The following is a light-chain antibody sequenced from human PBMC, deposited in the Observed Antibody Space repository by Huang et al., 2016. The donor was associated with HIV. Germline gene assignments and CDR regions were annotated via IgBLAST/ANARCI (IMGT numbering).Light chain of an antibody. V-gene: IGKV1-39*01. CDR1: QNIDNS. Sequence: DIQMTQSPSSVSASVGDRVTIACRASQNIDNSLNWYQQKPGTAPKVLISSASTLQSVVPSRFSGAGFGTDFTLTITSLQPEDCATYYCQQTYGPPPWTFGQGTEVELK. CDR2: SAS. CDR3: QQTYGPPPWT. J-gene: IGKJ1*01.